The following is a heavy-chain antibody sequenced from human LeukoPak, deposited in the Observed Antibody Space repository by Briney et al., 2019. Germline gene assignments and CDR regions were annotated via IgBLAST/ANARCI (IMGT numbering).Heavy chain of an antibody. D-gene: IGHD5-18*01. CDR2: INPSGGST. CDR3: AREGDVDTATWHWFDP. CDR1: GYTFTSYY. V-gene: IGHV1-46*01. J-gene: IGHJ5*02. Sequence: ASVKVSCKASGYTFTSYYMHWVRQAPGQGLEWMGIINPSGGSTSYAQKFQGRVTMTRDTSTSTVYMELSSLRSEDTAVYYGAREGDVDTATWHWFDPWGQGTLVTVSS.